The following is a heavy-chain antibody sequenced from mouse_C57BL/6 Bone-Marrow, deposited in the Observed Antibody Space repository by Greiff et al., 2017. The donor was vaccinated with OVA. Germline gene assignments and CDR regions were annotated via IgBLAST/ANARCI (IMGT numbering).Heavy chain of an antibody. V-gene: IGHV1-55*01. CDR2: IYPGSGST. CDR1: GYTFTSYW. Sequence: QVQLKQPGAELVKPGASVKMSCKASGYTFTSYWITWVKQRPGQGLEWIGDIYPGSGSTNYNEKFKSKATLTVDTSSSTAYMQLSSLTSEDSAVYYCARDYYGSSFLYYYAMDYWGQGTSVTVSS. CDR3: ARDYYGSSFLYYYAMDY. J-gene: IGHJ4*01. D-gene: IGHD1-1*01.